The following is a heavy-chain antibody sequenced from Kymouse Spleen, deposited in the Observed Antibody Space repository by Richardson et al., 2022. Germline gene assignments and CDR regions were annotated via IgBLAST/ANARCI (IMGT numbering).Heavy chain of an antibody. J-gene: IGHJ6*02. CDR1: GFTFSSYG. V-gene: IGHV3-33*01. CDR3: ARELLWFGELLDYYYYGMDV. Sequence: QVQLVESGGGVVQPGRSLRLSCAASGFTFSSYGMHWVRQAPGKGLEWVAVIWYDGSNKYYADSVKGRFTISRDNSKNTLYLQMNSLRAEDTAVYYCARELLWFGELLDYYYYGMDVWGQGTTVTVSS. D-gene: IGHD3-10*01. CDR2: IWYDGSNK.